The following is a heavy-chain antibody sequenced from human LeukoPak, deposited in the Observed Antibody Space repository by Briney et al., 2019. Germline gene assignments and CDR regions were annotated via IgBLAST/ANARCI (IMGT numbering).Heavy chain of an antibody. CDR3: ARHTGSTWFDP. CDR1: VFTYRSDS. D-gene: IGHD1-14*01. J-gene: IGHJ5*02. Sequence: GRTLRLSCAASVFTYRSDSMNGVRQAPAKGLEWVSSISSSSSYIYYADSAKGRFTISRDNAKNSLYLQMNSLRAEDTAVYYCARHTGSTWFDPWGQGTLVTVSS. CDR2: ISSSSSYI. V-gene: IGHV3-21*01.